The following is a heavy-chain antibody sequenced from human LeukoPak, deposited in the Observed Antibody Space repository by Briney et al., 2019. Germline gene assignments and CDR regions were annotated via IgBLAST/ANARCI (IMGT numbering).Heavy chain of an antibody. V-gene: IGHV4-34*01. Sequence: SETLSLTCAVYGGSFSGYYWSWIRQPPGKGLEWIGEINHSGSTNYNPSLKSRVTISVDTSKNQFSLKLSSVTAADTAVYYCARGIVVVPAAMEYYYYYGMDVWGQGTLVTVSS. D-gene: IGHD2-2*01. J-gene: IGHJ6*02. CDR2: INHSGST. CDR3: ARGIVVVPAAMEYYYYYGMDV. CDR1: GGSFSGYY.